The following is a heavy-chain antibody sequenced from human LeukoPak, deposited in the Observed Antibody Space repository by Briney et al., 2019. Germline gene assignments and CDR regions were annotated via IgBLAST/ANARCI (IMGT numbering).Heavy chain of an antibody. CDR2: ISSSGTGGKT. CDR3: AKDLKVGSIYPGTFDI. D-gene: IGHD1-26*01. Sequence: PGGSLRLSCAASGFTFSSYAMSWVRQAPGKGLEWVSSISSSGTGGKTYYADSVKGRFTISRDTSKNSLSLQMNSLRAEDTAVYFCAKDLKVGSIYPGTFDIWGQGTLVTVSS. J-gene: IGHJ3*02. V-gene: IGHV3-23*01. CDR1: GFTFSSYA.